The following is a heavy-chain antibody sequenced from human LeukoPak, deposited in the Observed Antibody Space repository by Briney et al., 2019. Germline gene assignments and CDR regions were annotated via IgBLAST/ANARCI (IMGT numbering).Heavy chain of an antibody. D-gene: IGHD3-10*01. CDR1: GGSISSGDYY. Sequence: PSETLSLTCTVSGGSISSGDYYWSWIRQPPGKGLEWIGYIYYSGSTYCNPSLKSRVTISVDTSKNQFSLKLSSVTAADTAVYYCARDIWFGELSPDWGQGTLVTVSS. CDR2: IYYSGST. CDR3: ARDIWFGELSPD. J-gene: IGHJ4*02. V-gene: IGHV4-30-4*01.